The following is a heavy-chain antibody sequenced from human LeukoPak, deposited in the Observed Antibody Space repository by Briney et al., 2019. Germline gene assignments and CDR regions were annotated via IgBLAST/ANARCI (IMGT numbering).Heavy chain of an antibody. Sequence: SETLSLTCAVYGGFFSGYYWSWIRQPPGKGLEWIGEINHSGSTNYNPSLKSRVTISVDTSKNQFSLKLSSVTAADTAVYYCARGQLLSAGLDVWGQGTTVTVSS. CDR1: GGFFSGYY. V-gene: IGHV4-34*01. D-gene: IGHD2-2*01. CDR2: INHSGST. J-gene: IGHJ6*02. CDR3: ARGQLLSAGLDV.